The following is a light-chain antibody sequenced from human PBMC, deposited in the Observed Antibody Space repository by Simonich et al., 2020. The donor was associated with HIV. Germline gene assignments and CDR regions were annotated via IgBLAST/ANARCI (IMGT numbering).Light chain of an antibody. CDR2: WAS. CDR1: QRVLYSSNNKNY. J-gene: IGKJ4*01. Sequence: DIVMTQSPDSLAVSLGERATINCKSSQRVLYSSNNKNYLAWYQQKPGKPPKLLIYWASTRESGVPDRFSGSGSGTDFTLTISSLQAEDVAVYYCQQYYSTPLTFGGGTKVGIK. CDR3: QQYYSTPLT. V-gene: IGKV4-1*01.